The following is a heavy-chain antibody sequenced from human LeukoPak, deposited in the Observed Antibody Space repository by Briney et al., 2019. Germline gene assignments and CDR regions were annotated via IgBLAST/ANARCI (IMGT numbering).Heavy chain of an antibody. CDR1: GFTFRTYG. Sequence: GGSLRLSCAASGFTFRTYGIHWVRQAPGKGLEWVAFIRYDGSNKYYADSVKGRFTISRDNSKNTLYLQMNSLRAEDTAVYYCAKDYYGSGSYYTQGHNCWGQGTLVTVSS. V-gene: IGHV3-30*02. CDR2: IRYDGSNK. CDR3: AKDYYGSGSYYTQGHNC. J-gene: IGHJ4*02. D-gene: IGHD3-10*01.